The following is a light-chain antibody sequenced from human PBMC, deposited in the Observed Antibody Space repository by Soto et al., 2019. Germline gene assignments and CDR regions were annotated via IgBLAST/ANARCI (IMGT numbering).Light chain of an antibody. Sequence: QSVLTQPASVSGSPGQSITISCTGTSSDVGGYNYVSWYQQHPGKAPKLMIYEVSNRPSGVSNRFSGSKSGNTASLTISGLQAEDEADYYCSSYTGSSTLVFGGGTQLPS. CDR3: SSYTGSSTLV. V-gene: IGLV2-14*01. CDR1: SSDVGGYNY. CDR2: EVS. J-gene: IGLJ2*01.